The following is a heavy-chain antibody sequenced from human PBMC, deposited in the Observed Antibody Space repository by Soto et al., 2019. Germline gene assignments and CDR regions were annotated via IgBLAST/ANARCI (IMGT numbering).Heavy chain of an antibody. Sequence: PGGSLRLSCAASGFTFSSYGMHWVRQAPGKGLEWVAVISYDGSNKYYADSVKGRFTISRDNAKNSLYLQMNSLRAEDTALYYCARDLSYYSLLTGYYRFFPAFDIWGQGTVVTVSS. V-gene: IGHV3-30*03. CDR2: ISYDGSNK. J-gene: IGHJ3*02. D-gene: IGHD3-9*01. CDR3: ARDLSYYSLLTGYYRFFPAFDI. CDR1: GFTFSSYG.